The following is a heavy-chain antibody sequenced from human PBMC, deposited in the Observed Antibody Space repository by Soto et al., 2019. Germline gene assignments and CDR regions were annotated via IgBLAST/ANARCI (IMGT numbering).Heavy chain of an antibody. J-gene: IGHJ4*02. V-gene: IGHV3-30*18. D-gene: IGHD3-10*01. CDR3: AKLVDKSLNDY. CDR1: GFTFSTSD. Sequence: GGSLRLSCVASGFTFSTSDMHWVRQAPGQGLEWVAVVSYDERNIYYADSVKGRFSVSRDNSKNALFLHMNSLRAEDTAVYFCAKLVDKSLNDYWGQGALVTVSS. CDR2: VSYDERNI.